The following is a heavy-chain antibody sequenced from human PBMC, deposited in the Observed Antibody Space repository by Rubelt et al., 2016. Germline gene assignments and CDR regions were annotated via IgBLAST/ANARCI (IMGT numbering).Heavy chain of an antibody. D-gene: IGHD4-17*01. CDR3: ARVDYGDSIVFDY. CDR2: INHSGST. J-gene: IGHJ4*02. V-gene: IGHV4-34*01. CDR1: GGSFSGYY. Sequence: QVQLQQWGAGLLKPSETLSLTCAVYGGSFSGYYWSWIRQPPGKGLEWIGEINHSGSTNYNPSLKSRVTISVDTSKNQFSLKLSSVTAADTAVYYCARVDYGDSIVFDYWGQGTLVTVSS.